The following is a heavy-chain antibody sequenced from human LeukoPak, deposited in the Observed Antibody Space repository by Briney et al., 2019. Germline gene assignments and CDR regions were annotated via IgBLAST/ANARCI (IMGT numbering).Heavy chain of an antibody. J-gene: IGHJ6*04. D-gene: IGHD3-9*01. CDR3: ASSVILTGYYTDYYYGVDV. V-gene: IGHV1-18*04. CDR2: ISAYNGNT. Sequence: GASVKVSCKASGYTFTSYGISWVRQAPGQGLEWMGLISAYNGNTNYAQKLQGRVTMTTDTSTSTAYMELRSLRSDDTAVYYCASSVILTGYYTDYYYGVDVWGKGTTVTVSS. CDR1: GYTFTSYG.